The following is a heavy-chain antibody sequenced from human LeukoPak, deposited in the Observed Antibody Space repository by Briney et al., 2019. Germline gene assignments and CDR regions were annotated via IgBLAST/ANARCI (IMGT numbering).Heavy chain of an antibody. V-gene: IGHV1-69*01. J-gene: IGHJ4*02. CDR3: ANLLGSSSWIDY. CDR2: IIPIFGTA. Sequence: SVKVSCKASGGTFSSYAISWVRQAPGQGLEWMGGIIPIFGTANYAQKFQGRVTITADESTSTAYMELSSLRSEDTAVYYCANLLGSSSWIDYWGQGTLATVSS. CDR1: GGTFSSYA. D-gene: IGHD6-13*01.